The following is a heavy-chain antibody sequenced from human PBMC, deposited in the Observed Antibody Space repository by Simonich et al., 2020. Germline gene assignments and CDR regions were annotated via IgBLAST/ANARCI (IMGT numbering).Heavy chain of an antibody. J-gene: IGHJ5*02. CDR3: ARGGYSGSYNWFDP. V-gene: IGHV3-13*01. D-gene: IGHD1-26*01. Sequence: VQPGGSLRLSCAASGFTFSSYDMHWVRQATGKGLEWVSAIGTAGATYYPGAVKGRFTISRENAKNSLYLQMNSLRAGDTAVYYCARGGYSGSYNWFDPWGQGTLVTVSS. CDR2: IGTAGAT. CDR1: GFTFSSYD.